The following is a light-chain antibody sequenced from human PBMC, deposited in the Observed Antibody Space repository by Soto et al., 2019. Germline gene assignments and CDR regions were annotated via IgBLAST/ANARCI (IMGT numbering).Light chain of an antibody. V-gene: IGKV3-20*01. CDR2: GAS. J-gene: IGKJ4*01. CDR3: QQYGSSPT. CDR1: QSVSSIY. Sequence: EIVLTQSPGTLSLSPGERATLSCRASQSVSSIYLAWYQQKPGQAPRLLIYGASSRATGIPDRFSGSGSGTDFTLTISRLEPEDFGVYYCQQYGSSPTFGGGTKVEIK.